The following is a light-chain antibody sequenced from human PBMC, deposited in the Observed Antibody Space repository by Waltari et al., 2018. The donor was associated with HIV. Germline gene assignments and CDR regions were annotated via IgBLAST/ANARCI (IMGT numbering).Light chain of an antibody. Sequence: QSALTQPASVSGSPGPSITISCTGSSSDVGSFNFVSWYQQYPGKAPKLVIFEVSKRPSGVSSRFSGSKSGNTASLTISGLQAEDEDDYHCSSYRRDSTQVFGGGTKLTVL. CDR1: SSDVGSFNF. CDR3: SSYRRDSTQV. J-gene: IGLJ2*01. CDR2: EVS. V-gene: IGLV2-14*01.